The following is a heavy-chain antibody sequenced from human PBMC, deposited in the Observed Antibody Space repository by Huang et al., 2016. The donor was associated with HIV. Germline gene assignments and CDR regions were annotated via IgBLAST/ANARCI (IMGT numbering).Heavy chain of an antibody. V-gene: IGHV3-30*02. CDR1: GFPFSYYG. D-gene: IGHD3-10*01. Sequence: QVQLVESGGGVVQPGGSLRLACATSGFPFSYYGLHWVRQTPGKGLEWVGFMAYDGTTKVDADSVEGRFTVSRDNSKSTLYLQMNSLRLEDTSIYYCLKDQVGPWGQGTLVTVSS. CDR2: MAYDGTTK. CDR3: LKDQVGP. J-gene: IGHJ5*02.